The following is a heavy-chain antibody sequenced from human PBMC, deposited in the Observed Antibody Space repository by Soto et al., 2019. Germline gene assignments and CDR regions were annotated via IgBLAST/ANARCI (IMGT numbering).Heavy chain of an antibody. CDR2: ISYDGSNK. J-gene: IGHJ4*02. CDR1: GFTFSSYG. Sequence: GGSLRLSCAASGFTFSSYGMHWVRQAPGKGLEWVAVISYDGSNKYYADSVKGRFTISRDNSKNTLYLQMNGLRAEDTAVYYCAPQGRFGELSDDYWGQGALVTVSS. V-gene: IGHV3-30*03. CDR3: APQGRFGELSDDY. D-gene: IGHD3-10*01.